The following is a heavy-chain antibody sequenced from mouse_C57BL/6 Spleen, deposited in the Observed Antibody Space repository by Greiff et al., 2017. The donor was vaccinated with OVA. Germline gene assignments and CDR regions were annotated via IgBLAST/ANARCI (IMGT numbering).Heavy chain of an antibody. CDR2: IYPGDGDT. CDR1: GYAFSSSW. V-gene: IGHV1-82*01. CDR3: ARGIYYGNCYAMDY. J-gene: IGHJ4*01. Sequence: VQLQQSGPELVKPGASVKISCKASGYAFSSSWMNWVKQRPGKGLEWIGRIYPGDGDTNYNGKFKGKATLTADKSSSTAYMQLSSLTSEDSAVYFCARGIYYGNCYAMDYWGQGTSVTVSS. D-gene: IGHD2-1*01.